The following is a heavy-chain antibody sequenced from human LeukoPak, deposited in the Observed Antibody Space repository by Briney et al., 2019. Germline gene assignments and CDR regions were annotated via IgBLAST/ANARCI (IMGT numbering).Heavy chain of an antibody. CDR2: IYPGDSDT. Sequence: GESLKISCKGSGYSFTSHWIGWVRQMPGKGLEWMGIIYPGDSDTTYSPSFQGQVTISADKSISTAYLQWSSLKASDTAMYYCARPRRQGYSTGAFDIWGQGTMVTVSS. D-gene: IGHD6-13*01. CDR3: ARPRRQGYSTGAFDI. V-gene: IGHV5-51*01. CDR1: GYSFTSHW. J-gene: IGHJ3*02.